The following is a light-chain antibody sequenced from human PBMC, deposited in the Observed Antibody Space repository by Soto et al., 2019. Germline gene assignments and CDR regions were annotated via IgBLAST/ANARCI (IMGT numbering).Light chain of an antibody. J-gene: IGLJ1*01. CDR2: GVS. V-gene: IGLV2-14*03. CDR1: GSDVGAYNY. Sequence: QSALTQPASVSGSPGQSITISCTGTGSDVGAYNYVSWYQQQPGKAPKLLIYGVSNRPSGVSDRFSGSKSGNTASLTISGLRADDEADYYCSSYAASATHVFGTGTKVTVL. CDR3: SSYAASATHV.